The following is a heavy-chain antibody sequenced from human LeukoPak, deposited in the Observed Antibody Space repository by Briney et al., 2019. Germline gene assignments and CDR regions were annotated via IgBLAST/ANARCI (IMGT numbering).Heavy chain of an antibody. J-gene: IGHJ4*02. CDR3: ARAGYYYDSSGYSTIPFDY. Sequence: GGSLRLSCAASGFTFSSYSLNWVRQAPGKGLEWVSFISSSSITIYYADSVKGRFTISRDNAKNSLYLQMNSLRAEDTAVYYCARAGYYYDSSGYSTIPFDYWGQGTLVTVFS. CDR1: GFTFSSYS. V-gene: IGHV3-48*04. D-gene: IGHD3-22*01. CDR2: ISSSSITI.